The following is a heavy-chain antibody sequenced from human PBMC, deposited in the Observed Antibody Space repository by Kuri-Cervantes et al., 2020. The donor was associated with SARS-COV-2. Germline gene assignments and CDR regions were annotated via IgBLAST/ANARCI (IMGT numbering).Heavy chain of an antibody. D-gene: IGHD3-22*01. CDR1: GYTLTELS. V-gene: IGHV1-24*01. CDR3: ARDRAYYYDSSGYYPTNHGMDV. J-gene: IGHJ6*02. Sequence: ASVKVSCKVSGYTLTELSMHWVRQAPGKGLEWMGGFDPEDVETIYAQKFQGRVTMTEDTSTDTAYMELSSLRSEDTAVYYCARDRAYYYDSSGYYPTNHGMDVWGQGTTVTVSS. CDR2: FDPEDVET.